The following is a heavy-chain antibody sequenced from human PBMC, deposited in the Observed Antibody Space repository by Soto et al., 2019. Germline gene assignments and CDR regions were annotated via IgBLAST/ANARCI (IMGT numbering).Heavy chain of an antibody. CDR2: IKEDGREK. Sequence: EVQLVESGGGLVQSGGSLRLSCEASGFSFITYWMNWVRQAPGKGLEWLASIKEDGREKQYVDSVKGRFTFSSDNAKNSLYLQMNSLSEEDTAVYYCVRAISGSFALWGQGTPVIVSS. CDR1: GFSFITYW. V-gene: IGHV3-7*04. CDR3: VRAISGSFAL. J-gene: IGHJ4*02. D-gene: IGHD3-9*01.